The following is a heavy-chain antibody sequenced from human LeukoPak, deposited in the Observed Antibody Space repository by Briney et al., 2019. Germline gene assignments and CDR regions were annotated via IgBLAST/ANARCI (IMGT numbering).Heavy chain of an antibody. CDR2: INHSGST. Sequence: SETLSLTCAVYGGSFSGYYWSWIRQPPGKGLEWIGEINHSGSTNYNPSLKSRVTISVDTSKNQFSLKLSSVTAADTAVYYCARGRGYSWWHYFDYWGQGTLATVSS. J-gene: IGHJ4*02. CDR3: ARGRGYSWWHYFDY. V-gene: IGHV4-34*01. CDR1: GGSFSGYY. D-gene: IGHD5-18*01.